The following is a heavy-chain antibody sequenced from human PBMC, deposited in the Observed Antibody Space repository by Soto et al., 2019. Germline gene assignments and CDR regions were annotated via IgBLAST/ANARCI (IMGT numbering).Heavy chain of an antibody. D-gene: IGHD3-3*01. CDR3: ATRITVFGLLIPPFDP. V-gene: IGHV4-34*01. Sequence: SETLSLTCAVYGGSVNGYYWNWIRKPPGKGLEWIGEINHTGGTHYNPSLKSRVTMSVDTSKNQFSLRLSSVTAADTAIYYCATRITVFGLLIPPFDPWGQGTQVTVSS. CDR2: INHTGGT. J-gene: IGHJ5*02. CDR1: GGSVNGYY.